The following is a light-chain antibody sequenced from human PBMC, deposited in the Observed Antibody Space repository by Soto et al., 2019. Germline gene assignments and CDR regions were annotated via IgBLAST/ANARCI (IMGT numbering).Light chain of an antibody. CDR3: SSYTTSHGLV. J-gene: IGLJ2*01. CDR1: SSDIAVSSY. Sequence: QSALTQPASVSASPGQSITISCTGSSSDIAVSSYVSWYRQHPGKAPELIIYEVTNRPSGVSYRFSGSKSCDTASLTVSGLQAEDEADYYCSSYTTSHGLVFGGGTKLTVL. V-gene: IGLV2-14*01. CDR2: EVT.